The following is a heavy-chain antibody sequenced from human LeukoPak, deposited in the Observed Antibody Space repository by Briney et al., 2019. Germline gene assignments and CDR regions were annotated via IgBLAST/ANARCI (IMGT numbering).Heavy chain of an antibody. CDR1: GGSISSGDYY. J-gene: IGHJ6*02. CDR3: ASPAPPYGGNSDDYYYGMDV. Sequence: SETLSLTCTVSGGSISSGDYYWSWIRQPPGKGLEWIGYIYYSGSTYYNPSLKSRVTISVDTSKNQFSLKLSSVTVADTAVYYCASPAPPYGGNSDDYYYGMDVWGQGTTVTVSS. V-gene: IGHV4-30-4*01. D-gene: IGHD4-23*01. CDR2: IYYSGST.